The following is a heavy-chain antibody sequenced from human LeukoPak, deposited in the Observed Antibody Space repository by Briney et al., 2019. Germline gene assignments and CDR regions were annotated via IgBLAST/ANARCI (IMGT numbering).Heavy chain of an antibody. CDR3: ANSYTSGWYYFDY. CDR1: GYIISSYW. V-gene: IGHV5-51*01. Sequence: GESLNISCKCSGYIISSYWIGGVRQMPGKGLEWMGIIFPGDSDTRYSPSFQGQVTISADNSINTAFLEWSSLKASDTAMYYCANSYTSGWYYFDYWGQGALVTVSS. CDR2: IFPGDSDT. J-gene: IGHJ4*02. D-gene: IGHD6-19*01.